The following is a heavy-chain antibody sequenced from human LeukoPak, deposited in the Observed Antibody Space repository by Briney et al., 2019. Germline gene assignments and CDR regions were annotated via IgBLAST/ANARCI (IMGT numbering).Heavy chain of an antibody. CDR3: ARYYDLSGSYFSSDF. CDR1: GFTFSDYY. Sequence: GGPRLSCAAPGFTFSDYYMSWIRQAPGKGLEWVSYISRSGSTMYYADSVKGRFTISRDNAKNSLYLQMNSLRAEDTAVYYCARYYDLSGSYFSSDFWGQGTLVTVSS. J-gene: IGHJ4*02. CDR2: ISRSGSTM. D-gene: IGHD3-22*01. V-gene: IGHV3-11*01.